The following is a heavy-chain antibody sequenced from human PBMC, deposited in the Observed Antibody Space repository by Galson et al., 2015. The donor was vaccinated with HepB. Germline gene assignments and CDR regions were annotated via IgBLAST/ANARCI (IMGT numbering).Heavy chain of an antibody. CDR1: GGTFSSYA. D-gene: IGHD2-2*01. Sequence: SVKVSCKASGGTFSSYAISWVRQAPGQGLEWMGGIIPIFGTANYAQKFQGRVTITADESTSTAYMELSSLRSEDTAVYYCARPARYCSSTSCSDYFDYWGQGTLVTVSS. J-gene: IGHJ4*02. CDR3: ARPARYCSSTSCSDYFDY. CDR2: IIPIFGTA. V-gene: IGHV1-69*13.